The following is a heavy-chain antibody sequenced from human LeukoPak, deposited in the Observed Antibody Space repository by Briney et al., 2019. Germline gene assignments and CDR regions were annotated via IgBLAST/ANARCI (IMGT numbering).Heavy chain of an antibody. CDR3: ARGQIYYDGSGFDY. CDR1: GVTFSSYS. D-gene: IGHD3-22*01. V-gene: IGHV3-23*01. CDR2: ISGSGGST. J-gene: IGHJ4*02. Sequence: GGSLRLSCAASGVTFSSYSRNWVRQAPGKGLEWFSAISGSGGSTYYADSVKGRFTISRDNSKNTLYLQMNSLRAEDTAVYYCARGQIYYDGSGFDYWGQGTMVTVSS.